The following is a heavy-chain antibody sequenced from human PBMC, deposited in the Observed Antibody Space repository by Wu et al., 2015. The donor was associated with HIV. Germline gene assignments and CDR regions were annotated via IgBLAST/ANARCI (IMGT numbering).Heavy chain of an antibody. Sequence: QVQLVQSGAEVKKPGSSVNVSCQAFGGTFSGYAVNWVRQAPGQGLEWMGGIIPVFGTTSYAQKFRGRVTITTDASTNTAYMGLTGLRSADTAVYYCAGGILVRGSERWFDPWGQGTLVTVSS. CDR3: AGGILVRGSERWFDP. V-gene: IGHV1-69*05. J-gene: IGHJ5*02. D-gene: IGHD1-1*01. CDR1: GGTFSGYA. CDR2: IIPVFGTT.